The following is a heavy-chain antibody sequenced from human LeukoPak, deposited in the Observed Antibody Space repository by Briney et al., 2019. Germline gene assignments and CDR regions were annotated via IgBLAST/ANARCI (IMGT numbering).Heavy chain of an antibody. Sequence: SETLSLTCSVSGGSISSGDYYWSWIRQPPGKGLEWIGYIDYSGSTYYNPSLKSRVTISVDTSKNQFSLKLSSVTAADTAVYYCARDLRSSSSSGINYYGMDVWGQGTTVTVSS. CDR2: IDYSGST. CDR1: GGSISSGDYY. J-gene: IGHJ6*02. CDR3: ARDLRSSSSSGINYYGMDV. V-gene: IGHV4-30-4*01. D-gene: IGHD6-6*01.